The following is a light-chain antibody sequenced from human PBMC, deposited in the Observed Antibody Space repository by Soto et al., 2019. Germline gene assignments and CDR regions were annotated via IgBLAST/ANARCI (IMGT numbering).Light chain of an antibody. Sequence: EIVLTQSPGTLSLSTGERATLSCRASQSVNSSYLAWYEQKPGQAPRLLIYGASSSATGIPDRFSGSGSGTDFALTISRLEPEDFAVYYCQQYGSSPWTFGQGTKV. V-gene: IGKV3-20*01. CDR2: GAS. CDR1: QSVNSSY. CDR3: QQYGSSPWT. J-gene: IGKJ1*01.